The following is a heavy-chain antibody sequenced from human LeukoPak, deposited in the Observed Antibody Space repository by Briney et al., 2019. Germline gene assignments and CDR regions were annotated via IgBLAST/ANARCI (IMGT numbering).Heavy chain of an antibody. D-gene: IGHD3-22*01. J-gene: IGHJ3*02. Sequence: PGGSLGLSCAASGFTFNNYAMNWVRQAPGKGLEWVSSISGGGETTYYADSAKGRFTISRDNSKNTLYLQMNSLRAEDTAVYYCASLEVVVITNDAFDIWGQGTMVTVSS. CDR1: GFTFNNYA. CDR3: ASLEVVVITNDAFDI. V-gene: IGHV3-23*01. CDR2: ISGGGETT.